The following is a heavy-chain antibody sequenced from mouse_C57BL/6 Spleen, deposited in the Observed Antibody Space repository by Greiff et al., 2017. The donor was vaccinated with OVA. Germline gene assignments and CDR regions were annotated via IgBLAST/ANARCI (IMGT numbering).Heavy chain of an antibody. CDR2: INPNNGGT. CDR1: GYTFTDYY. D-gene: IGHD4-1*01. Sequence: VQLQQSGPELVKPGASVKISCKASGYTFTDYYMNWVKQSHGKSLEWIGDINPNNGGTSYNQKFKGKATLTVDKSSSTAYMELRRLTSEDSAVYYCARSLTGFDYWGQGTTLTVSS. V-gene: IGHV1-26*01. J-gene: IGHJ2*01. CDR3: ARSLTGFDY.